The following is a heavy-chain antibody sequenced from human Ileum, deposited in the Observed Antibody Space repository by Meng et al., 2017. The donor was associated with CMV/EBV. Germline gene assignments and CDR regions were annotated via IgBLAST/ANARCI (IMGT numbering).Heavy chain of an antibody. D-gene: IGHD1-7*01. CDR1: GFTFSNYW. Sequence: GESLKISCVGSGFTFSNYWMHWARQVPGKGLVWVSRISSDGTVTTYADTVKGRFTISRDNAENTLYLQMTRLRVEDTALYCCAKVSDWNYGFDPWGQGTLVTVSS. CDR2: ISSDGTVT. CDR3: AKVSDWNYGFDP. J-gene: IGHJ5*02. V-gene: IGHV3-74*03.